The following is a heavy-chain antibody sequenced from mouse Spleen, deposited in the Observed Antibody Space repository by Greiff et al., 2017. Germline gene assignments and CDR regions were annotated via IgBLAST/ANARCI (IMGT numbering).Heavy chain of an antibody. V-gene: IGHV5-9-1*01. CDR3: ARRAATGYFDV. Sequence: EVKLVESGGGLVKPGGSLKLSCAASGFTFSSYAMSWVRQTPEKRLEWVATISSGGSYTYYPDSVKGRFTISRDNAKNTLYLQMSSLRSEDTAMYYCARRAATGYFDVWGAGTTVTVSS. CDR2: ISSGGSYT. D-gene: IGHD1-2*01. J-gene: IGHJ1*01. CDR1: GFTFSSYA.